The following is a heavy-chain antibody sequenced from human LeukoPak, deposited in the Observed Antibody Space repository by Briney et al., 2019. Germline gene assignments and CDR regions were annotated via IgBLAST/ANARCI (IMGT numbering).Heavy chain of an antibody. CDR3: ARHGGGYGQVDY. V-gene: IGHV3-48*02. D-gene: IGHD5-18*01. J-gene: IGHJ4*02. Sequence: PGGSLRLSCVASGFTFSTYSMSWVRQAPGKGLEWVSYIGSSSSTIYYADSVKGRFTISRDNAKNSLFLQMNSLRDEDTAVYYCARHGGGYGQVDYWGQGTLVTVSP. CDR2: IGSSSSTI. CDR1: GFTFSTYS.